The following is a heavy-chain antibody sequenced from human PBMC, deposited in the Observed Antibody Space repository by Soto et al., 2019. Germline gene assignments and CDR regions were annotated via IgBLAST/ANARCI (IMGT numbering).Heavy chain of an antibody. CDR3: AKTITTYSGDSRGRRALVDY. CDR1: GFTFSTYG. Sequence: QVQLVESGGGVVQPGRSLRLSCAASGFTFSTYGMHWVRQPPGKGLEWVAVISSDGKSEHYADPVKSRFSISRDNSKNTLSLQMNSLRVEDTAVYYCAKTITTYSGDSRGRRALVDYWGQGTLVTVSS. J-gene: IGHJ4*02. V-gene: IGHV3-30*18. D-gene: IGHD3-22*01. CDR2: ISSDGKSE.